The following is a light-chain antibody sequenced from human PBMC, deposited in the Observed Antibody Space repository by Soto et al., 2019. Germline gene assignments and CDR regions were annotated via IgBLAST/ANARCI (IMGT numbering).Light chain of an antibody. J-gene: IGKJ5*01. CDR2: AAY. CDR3: QQANDFPFT. CDR1: QGISNW. V-gene: IGKV1-12*02. Sequence: DIQMTQSPSSVSASVGDRVTFTCRASQGISNWLVWYQQKPGMAHKLLIYAAYSLQSGVQSRFSGSGSGTNFTLTIRSLQPEDFATYYCQQANDFPFTFGQGTRLEIK.